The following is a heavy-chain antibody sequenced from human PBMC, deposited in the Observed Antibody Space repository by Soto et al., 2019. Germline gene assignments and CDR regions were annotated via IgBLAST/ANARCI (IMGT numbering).Heavy chain of an antibody. J-gene: IGHJ6*02. CDR1: GFTVSSNY. CDR3: ARDSAGTYYYYYGMDV. V-gene: IGHV3-53*01. CDR2: IYSGGST. Sequence: PWGALRLSCAASGFTVSSNYMSWVRQAPGKGLEWVSVIYSGGSTYYADSVKGRFTISRDNSKNTLYLQMNSLRAEDTAVYYCARDSAGTYYYYYGMDVWGQGTTVTVSS. D-gene: IGHD1-1*01.